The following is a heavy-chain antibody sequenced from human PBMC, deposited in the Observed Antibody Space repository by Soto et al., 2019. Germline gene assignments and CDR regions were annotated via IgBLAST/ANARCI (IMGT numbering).Heavy chain of an antibody. CDR3: ARVGGYSYGCFDY. CDR1: GFTVSSNY. V-gene: IGHV3-66*01. D-gene: IGHD5-18*01. Sequence: EVQLVESGGGLVQPGGSLRLSCAASGFTVSSNYMSWVRQAPGKGLEWVSVIYSGGSTYYADSVKGRFTISRDNSKNTLYLQMNSLRAEDTAVYYCARVGGYSYGCFDYWGQGTLVTVSS. J-gene: IGHJ4*02. CDR2: IYSGGST.